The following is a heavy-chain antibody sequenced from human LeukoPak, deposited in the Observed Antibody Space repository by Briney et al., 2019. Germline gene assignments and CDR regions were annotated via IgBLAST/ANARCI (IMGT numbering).Heavy chain of an antibody. D-gene: IGHD2-2*01. CDR1: GYSFTSYW. J-gene: IGHJ3*02. CDR3: ASRGVVVPAANDAFDI. CDR2: IYPGDSDT. Sequence: GESLKISCKGSGYSFTSYWIGWVRQMPGKGLEWMGIIYPGDSDTRYSPSFQGQVTISAGKSISTAYLQWSSLKASDTAMYYCASRGVVVPAANDAFDIWGQGTMVTVSS. V-gene: IGHV5-51*01.